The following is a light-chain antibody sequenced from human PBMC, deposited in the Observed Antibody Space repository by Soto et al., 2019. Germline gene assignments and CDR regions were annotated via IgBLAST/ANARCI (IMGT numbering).Light chain of an antibody. CDR1: SSNIGSNY. V-gene: IGLV1-47*01. Sequence: QSVLTQPPLASGTPGQRVTISCSGSSSNIGSNYVYWYQQLPGTAPKLLIYRNDQRPSGVPDRFSGSKSGTSASLAISGLRSEDEADYYCAAWDARLRVFGGGTKLTVL. CDR2: RND. CDR3: AAWDARLRV. J-gene: IGLJ3*02.